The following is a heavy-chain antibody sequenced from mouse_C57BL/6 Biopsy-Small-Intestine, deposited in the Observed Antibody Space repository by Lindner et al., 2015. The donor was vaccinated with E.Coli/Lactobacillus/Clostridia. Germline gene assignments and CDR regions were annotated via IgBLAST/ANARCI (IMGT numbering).Heavy chain of an antibody. CDR1: GYSFTGYF. CDR3: ARAGYYGGYYFDY. D-gene: IGHD1-1*01. J-gene: IGHJ2*01. CDR2: INPYNGDT. Sequence: EVQLQESGPELVKPGDSVKISCKASGYSFTGYFMSWVMQSHGKSLEWIGRINPYNGDTFYNQKFKGKATLTVDKSSSTAHMELRSLTSEDSAVYYCARAGYYGGYYFDYWGQGTTLTVSS. V-gene: IGHV1-20*01.